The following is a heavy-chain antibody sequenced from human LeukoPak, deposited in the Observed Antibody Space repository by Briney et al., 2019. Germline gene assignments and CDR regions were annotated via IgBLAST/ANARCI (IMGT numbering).Heavy chain of an antibody. CDR1: GFTFSSYG. CDR3: ARDQRAFSSSASGDY. J-gene: IGHJ4*02. D-gene: IGHD6-13*01. V-gene: IGHV3-30*03. CDR2: ISFDGRHQ. Sequence: GRSLRLSCAASGFTFSSYGMHWVRQAPGQGLEWVAVISFDGRHQYYADSVKGRFTISRDNSKNTLSLRMNSLRAEDTAMYYCARDQRAFSSSASGDYWGQGTLVTVSS.